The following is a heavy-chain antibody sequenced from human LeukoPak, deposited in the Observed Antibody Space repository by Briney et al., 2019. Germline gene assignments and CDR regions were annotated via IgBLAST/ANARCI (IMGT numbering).Heavy chain of an antibody. D-gene: IGHD5-24*01. V-gene: IGHV4-61*02. CDR2: FYTSGST. Sequence: SETLSLTCTVSGGSISSGSYYWSWIRQPAGKGLEWIGRFYTSGSTNYNPSLKSRVTISVDTSKNQFSLKLNSVAAADTAVYYCARGRDGYNFLNRGEYYYFDYWGQGTLVTVSS. CDR1: GGSISSGSYY. CDR3: ARGRDGYNFLNRGEYYYFDY. J-gene: IGHJ4*02.